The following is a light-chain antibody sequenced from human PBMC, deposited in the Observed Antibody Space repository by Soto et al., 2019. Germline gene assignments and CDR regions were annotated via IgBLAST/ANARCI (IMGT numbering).Light chain of an antibody. CDR2: TAS. Sequence: IQMTQSPSSLSASVGDRVTITCRASQGISNSLAWYQQKPGKVPKLLSYTASTLQSGVQSRFSGRGFGTDFTLTNTSRKPEDVATYYCQKYNRAPLTFGGGTKVEIK. CDR3: QKYNRAPLT. J-gene: IGKJ4*01. V-gene: IGKV1-27*01. CDR1: QGISNS.